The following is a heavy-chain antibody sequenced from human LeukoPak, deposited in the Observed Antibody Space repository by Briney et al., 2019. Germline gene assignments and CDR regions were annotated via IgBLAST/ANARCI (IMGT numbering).Heavy chain of an antibody. CDR1: GYNFTGYY. J-gene: IGHJ2*01. V-gene: IGHV1-46*01. CDR2: INPSGGST. CDR3: ARASYDFWSGYSRSWYFDL. Sequence: GASVKVSCKASGYNFTGYYMHWVRQAPGQGLEWMGIINPSGGSTSYAQKFQGRVTMTRDTSTSTVYMELNSLRSEDTAVYYCARASYDFWSGYSRSWYFDLWGRGTLVTVSS. D-gene: IGHD3-3*01.